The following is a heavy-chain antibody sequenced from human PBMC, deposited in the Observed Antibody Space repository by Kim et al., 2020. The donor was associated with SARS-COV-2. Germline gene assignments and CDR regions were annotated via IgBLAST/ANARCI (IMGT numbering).Heavy chain of an antibody. CDR3: ARGDDYGGNSYYYYYGMDV. CDR1: GYTFTSYG. V-gene: IGHV1-18*01. J-gene: IGHJ6*02. CDR2: ISAYNGNT. D-gene: IGHD4-17*01. Sequence: ASVKVSCKASGYTFTSYGISWVRQAPGQGLEWMGWISAYNGNTNYAQKLQGRVTMTTDTSTSTAYMELRSLRSDDTAVYYCARGDDYGGNSYYYYYGMDVWGQGPTVTVSS.